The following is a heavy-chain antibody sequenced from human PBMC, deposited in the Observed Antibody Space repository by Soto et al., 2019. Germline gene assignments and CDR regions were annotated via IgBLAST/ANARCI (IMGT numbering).Heavy chain of an antibody. Sequence: QVQLVESGGGLVKPGGSLRLSCAASGCAFSDFYMSWTRQAPGKGLEWISYISGGGTTVFYADSVKGRFTISRDNAQKSLYLQMDSLTSEDTAIYYCARDREPSVYHGMAVWGQGTTVTVSS. J-gene: IGHJ6*02. CDR2: ISGGGTTV. V-gene: IGHV3-11*01. CDR1: GCAFSDFY. CDR3: ARDREPSVYHGMAV.